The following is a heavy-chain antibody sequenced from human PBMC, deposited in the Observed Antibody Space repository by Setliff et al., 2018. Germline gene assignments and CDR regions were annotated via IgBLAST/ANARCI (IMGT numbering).Heavy chain of an antibody. CDR2: IYYSETT. J-gene: IGHJ4*02. CDR3: AREGEAGNFDY. CDR1: GGSISGYY. Sequence: PSETLSLTCTVSGGSISGYYWSWIRQSPGKGLEWIGYIYYSETTNYSPSLKSRVTMSVDTSKNQFSLKLSSVTAADTAVYYCAREGEAGNFDYWGQGTLVTVSS. D-gene: IGHD6-19*01. V-gene: IGHV4-59*01.